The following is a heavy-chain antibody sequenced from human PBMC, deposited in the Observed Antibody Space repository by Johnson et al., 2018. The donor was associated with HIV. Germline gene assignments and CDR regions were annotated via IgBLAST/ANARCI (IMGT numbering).Heavy chain of an antibody. D-gene: IGHD1-26*01. CDR3: ARESSLGGDAFDI. J-gene: IGHJ3*02. CDR1: GLTFSRFA. Sequence: VQLVESGGGLVQPGGSLRLSCAASGLTFSRFAMSWVRQAPGKGLEWVSVIQSGENTLYAGSVKGRFTVSRDNAKNSLYLQMNSLRAEDTALYYCARESSLGGDAFDIWGQGTMVTVSS. CDR2: IQSGENT. V-gene: IGHV3-66*01.